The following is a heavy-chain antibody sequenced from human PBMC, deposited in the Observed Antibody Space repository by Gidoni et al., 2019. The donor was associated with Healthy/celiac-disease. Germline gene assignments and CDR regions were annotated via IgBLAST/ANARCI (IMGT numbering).Heavy chain of an antibody. J-gene: IGHJ5*02. CDR3: ARGWDDFWGGYFDP. CDR2: IYYRGST. V-gene: IGHV4-59*01. CDR1: GGSISSYY. Sequence: QVQLQESGPGLVKPSETLSLTCTVSGGSISSYYWSWIRQPPGKGLEWIGYIYYRGSTNYNPSLKSRVTISVDTSKNQFSLKLSSVTAADTAVYYCARGWDDFWGGYFDPWGQGTLVTVSS. D-gene: IGHD3-3*01.